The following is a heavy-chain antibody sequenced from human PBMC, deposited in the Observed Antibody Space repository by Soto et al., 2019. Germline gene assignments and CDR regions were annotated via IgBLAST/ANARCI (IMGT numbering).Heavy chain of an antibody. Sequence: EVQLVESGGGLVLPGGSLRLSCAASGFTFSRDWMHCVRQAPGKGLVWVSRISSYGSDTHYADSVKGRFTISRDNAKNTLYLQMNSLRADDSAVYYCASNYAYAEGYYWYGIDVWGQGTTVTVSS. CDR1: GFTFSRDW. D-gene: IGHD3-16*01. V-gene: IGHV3-74*01. CDR3: ASNYAYAEGYYWYGIDV. J-gene: IGHJ6*02. CDR2: ISSYGSDT.